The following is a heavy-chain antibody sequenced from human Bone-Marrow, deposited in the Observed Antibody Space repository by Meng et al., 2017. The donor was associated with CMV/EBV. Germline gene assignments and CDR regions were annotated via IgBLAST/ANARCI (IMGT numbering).Heavy chain of an antibody. V-gene: IGHV3-30-3*01. D-gene: IGHD2-15*01. J-gene: IGHJ5*02. CDR2: ISYDGSNK. CDR3: ARDSGCSGGSCYSLPFDP. Sequence: TFSSNAMHWVRQAPGKGLEWVAVISYDGSNKYYADSVKGRFTISRDNSKNTLYLHMNSLRAEDTAVYYCARDSGCSGGSCYSLPFDPWGQGTLVTVSS. CDR1: TFSSNA.